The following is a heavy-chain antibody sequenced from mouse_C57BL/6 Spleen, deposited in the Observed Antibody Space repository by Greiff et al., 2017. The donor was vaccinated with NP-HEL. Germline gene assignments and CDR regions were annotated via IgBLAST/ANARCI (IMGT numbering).Heavy chain of an antibody. V-gene: IGHV1-69*01. D-gene: IGHD2-1*01. CDR3: ARWGNYAY. Sequence: QVQLQQPGAELVMPGASVKLSCKASGYTFTSYWMHWVKQRPGQGLEWLGEIDPSDSYTNYNQKFKGKSTLTVDKSSSTAYMQLSSLTSEDSAFYYCARWGNYAYWGQGTLVTVSA. CDR1: GYTFTSYW. J-gene: IGHJ3*01. CDR2: IDPSDSYT.